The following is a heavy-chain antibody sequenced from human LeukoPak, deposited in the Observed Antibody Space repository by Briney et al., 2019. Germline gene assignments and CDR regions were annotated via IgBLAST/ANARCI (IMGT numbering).Heavy chain of an antibody. Sequence: GGSLRLSCAASGFTVSSNYMSWVRQAPGKGLEWVSVIYSGGSTYYADSVKGRFTISRHNSKNTLYLQMNSLRAEDTAVYYCARKEYYDSSGYYYDYWGQGTLVTVSS. CDR2: IYSGGST. CDR1: GFTVSSNY. CDR3: ARKEYYDSSGYYYDY. V-gene: IGHV3-53*04. D-gene: IGHD3-22*01. J-gene: IGHJ4*02.